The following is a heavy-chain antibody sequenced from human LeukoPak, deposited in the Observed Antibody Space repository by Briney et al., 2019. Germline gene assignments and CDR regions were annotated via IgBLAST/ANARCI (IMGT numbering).Heavy chain of an antibody. J-gene: IGHJ4*02. CDR3: ARTYQSTVPGIAGAGTFDY. CDR1: GGSFSGYY. D-gene: IGHD6-13*01. CDR2: INHSGST. Sequence: SETLSLTCAVYGGSFSGYYWSWIRQPPGKGLEWIGEINHSGSTNYNPSLKSRVTISVDTSKNQFSLKLNSVTAADTAVYYCARTYQSTVPGIAGAGTFDYWGQGILVTVSS. V-gene: IGHV4-34*01.